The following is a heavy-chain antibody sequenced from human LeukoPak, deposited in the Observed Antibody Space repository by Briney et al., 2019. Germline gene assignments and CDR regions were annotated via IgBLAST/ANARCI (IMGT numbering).Heavy chain of an antibody. J-gene: IGHJ6*03. CDR3: AREVVRYYGSGSYYRGYYYYYMDV. Sequence: SETLSLTCTVSGGSISSSSYYWGWIRQPPGKGLEWIGSIYYSGSTYYNPSLKSRVTISVDTSKNQFSLKLSSVTAADTAVYYCAREVVRYYGSGSYYRGYYYYYMDVWGKGTTVTISS. CDR1: GGSISSSSYY. D-gene: IGHD3-10*01. V-gene: IGHV4-39*07. CDR2: IYYSGST.